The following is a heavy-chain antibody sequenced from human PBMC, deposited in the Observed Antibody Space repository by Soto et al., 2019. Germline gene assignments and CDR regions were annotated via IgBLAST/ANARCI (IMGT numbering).Heavy chain of an antibody. D-gene: IGHD6-19*01. CDR2: ISAYNGNT. CDR1: GYTFTSYG. J-gene: IGHJ4*02. CDR3: ARDLAVGLVDY. V-gene: IGHV1-18*01. Sequence: QVQLVQSGAEVKKPGASVKVSCKASGYTFTSYGISWVRQAPGQGLEWMGWISAYNGNTKYAQKLQGRVTMPTDTSTRTAYMEVRSLRSDDPAVYYCARDLAVGLVDYWGQGALCTVSS.